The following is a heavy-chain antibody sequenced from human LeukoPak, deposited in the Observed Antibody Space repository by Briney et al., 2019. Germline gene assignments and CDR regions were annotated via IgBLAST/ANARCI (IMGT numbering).Heavy chain of an antibody. CDR1: GFTFSDYY. J-gene: IGHJ5*02. CDR2: LSGSGEII. CDR3: ARAGQNNWVDP. V-gene: IGHV3-11*01. Sequence: GGSLRLSCAASGFTFSDYYMSWVRQAPGKGLEWVSFLSGSGEIIYYADSVKGRFTISRDNAKNSLYLQMNSLRAEDTAVYHCARAGQNNWVDPWGQGTLVTVPS.